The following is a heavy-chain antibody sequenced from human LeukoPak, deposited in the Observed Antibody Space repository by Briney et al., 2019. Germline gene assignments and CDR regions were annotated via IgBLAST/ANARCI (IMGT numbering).Heavy chain of an antibody. Sequence: GGSLRLSCAASGFTVSSNYMSWVRQAPGKGLEWVSYISSSGSTIYYADSVKGRFTISRDNAKNSLYLQMNSLRAEDTAVYYCARVPEDYHDSSGYYIQFDYWGQGTLVTVSS. V-gene: IGHV3-11*01. D-gene: IGHD3-22*01. CDR2: ISSSGSTI. CDR1: GFTVSSNY. J-gene: IGHJ4*02. CDR3: ARVPEDYHDSSGYYIQFDY.